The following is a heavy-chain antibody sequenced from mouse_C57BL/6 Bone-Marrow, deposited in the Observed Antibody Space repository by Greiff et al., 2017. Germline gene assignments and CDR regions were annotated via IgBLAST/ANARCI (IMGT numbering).Heavy chain of an antibody. V-gene: IGHV1-50*01. D-gene: IGHD2-4*01. CDR3: ARVERIRGFAY. Sequence: VQLQQPGAELVKPGASVKLSCKASGYTFTSYWMQWVKQRPGQGLEWIGEIDPSDSYTNYNQKFKGKATLTVDTSSSTAYMQLSSLTSEDSAVYYCARVERIRGFAYWGQGTLVTVSA. J-gene: IGHJ3*01. CDR1: GYTFTSYW. CDR2: IDPSDSYT.